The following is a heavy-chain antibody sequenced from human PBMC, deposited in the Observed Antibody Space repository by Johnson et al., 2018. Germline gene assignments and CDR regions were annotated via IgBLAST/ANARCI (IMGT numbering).Heavy chain of an antibody. CDR1: GFTFSTYS. CDR3: ARGGLEPAGAVDY. D-gene: IGHD2-2*01. V-gene: IGHV3-21*01. J-gene: IGHJ4*02. CDR2: IRRSGDYV. Sequence: EVQLVESGGDLVKPGGSLRLSCAASGFTFSTYSMNWVRQAPGKGLEWVSSIRRSGDYVYYADSMTGRFSISRDNAKSSLYLQMNSLSAEDTAVKVWARGGLEPAGAVDYWGQGTLVTVSS.